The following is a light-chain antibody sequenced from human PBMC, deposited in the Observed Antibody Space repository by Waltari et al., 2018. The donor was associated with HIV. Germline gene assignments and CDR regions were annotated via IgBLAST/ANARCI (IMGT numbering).Light chain of an antibody. V-gene: IGKV3-20*01. CDR2: GSS. Sequence: EIVLTQSPGTLPLFPGKRTTLSCRASQSVSSSYLAWYQQKPVQAPRLLMYGSSSRATVIPDRFSGSGSGTDFTLTISRLEPEDFAVYYCQQYGTSPAFGGGTKVEIK. CDR3: QQYGTSPA. J-gene: IGKJ4*01. CDR1: QSVSSSY.